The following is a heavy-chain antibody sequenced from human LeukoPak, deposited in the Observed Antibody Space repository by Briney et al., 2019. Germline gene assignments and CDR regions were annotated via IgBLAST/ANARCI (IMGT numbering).Heavy chain of an antibody. CDR3: ARGPNSNWSGLDF. D-gene: IGHD6-6*01. V-gene: IGHV3-74*01. Sequence: PGGSLRLSCAASGFTFSNNYMSWVRQAPGKGLVWVSRISPTGSTTSYADSVKGRFTVSRDNAKNTLYLQVNNLRAEDTAVYYCARGPNSNWSGLDFWGQGTLLTVSS. J-gene: IGHJ4*02. CDR1: GFTFSNNY. CDR2: ISPTGSTT.